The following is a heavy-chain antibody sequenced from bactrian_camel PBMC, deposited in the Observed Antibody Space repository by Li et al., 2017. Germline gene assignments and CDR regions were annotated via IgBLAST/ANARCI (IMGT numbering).Heavy chain of an antibody. D-gene: IGHD2*01. J-gene: IGHJ6*01. CDR3: APGLGGYWSFDY. Sequence: HVQLVESGGGSVQAGGSLRLSCAASGRTYSKWCMGWFRQISGKEREGLATIDSRGITAYADSVKGRFTISKVNANHTLYLQMNDLKPEDTAVYYCAPGLGGYWSFDYWGQGTQVTVS. CDR1: GRTYSKWC. CDR2: IDSRGIT. V-gene: IGHV3S57*01.